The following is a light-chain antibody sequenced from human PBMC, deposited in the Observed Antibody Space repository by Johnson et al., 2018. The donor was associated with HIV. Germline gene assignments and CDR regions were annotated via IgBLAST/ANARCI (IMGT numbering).Light chain of an antibody. Sequence: QSVLTQPPSVSAAPGQKVTISCSGSSSNIGNNYVSWYQQLPGTAPKLLIYDNNKRPSGIPDRFSGSKSGTSATLGLTGLQTWDEADYYCGTWDSSLSAGGVFGTGTKVTVL. J-gene: IGLJ1*01. V-gene: IGLV1-51*01. CDR3: GTWDSSLSAGGV. CDR2: DNN. CDR1: SSNIGNNY.